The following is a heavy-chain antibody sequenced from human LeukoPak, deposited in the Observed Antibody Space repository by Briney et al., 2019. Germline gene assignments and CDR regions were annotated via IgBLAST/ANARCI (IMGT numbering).Heavy chain of an antibody. Sequence: GGSLRFSCAASGFIFSNYGMHWVRQAPGKGLEWVAVISTDGSQKFYSDSVKGRFTVSRDNAKNTLSLQMSSLRPEDTAVYYCAKIVVAGTHYFDSWGQGTLVTVSP. CDR2: ISTDGSQK. CDR3: AKIVVAGTHYFDS. J-gene: IGHJ4*02. D-gene: IGHD6-19*01. V-gene: IGHV3-30*18. CDR1: GFIFSNYG.